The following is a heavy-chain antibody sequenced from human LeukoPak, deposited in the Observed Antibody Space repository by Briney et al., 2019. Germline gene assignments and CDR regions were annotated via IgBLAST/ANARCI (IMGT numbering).Heavy chain of an antibody. J-gene: IGHJ4*02. D-gene: IGHD6-6*01. Sequence: GGSLRLSCAASGFTFSSYAMSWVRQAPGKGLEWVSAISGSGGSTYYADSVKGRFTISRDNAKNSLYLQMNSLRAEDTAVYYCARESAARDFDYWGQGTLVTVSS. V-gene: IGHV3-23*01. CDR1: GFTFSSYA. CDR2: ISGSGGST. CDR3: ARESAARDFDY.